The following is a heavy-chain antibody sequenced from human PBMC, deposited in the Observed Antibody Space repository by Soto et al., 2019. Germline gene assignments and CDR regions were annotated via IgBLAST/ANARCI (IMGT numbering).Heavy chain of an antibody. Sequence: SETLSLTCTVSGGSISSYYWSWIRQPPGKGLEWIGYIYYSGSTNYNPSLKSRVTISVGTSKNQFSLKLSSVTAADTAVYYCARYTIFGAWGYGMDVWGQGTTVTVSS. J-gene: IGHJ6*02. CDR3: ARYTIFGAWGYGMDV. V-gene: IGHV4-59*01. CDR1: GGSISSYY. CDR2: IYYSGST. D-gene: IGHD3-3*01.